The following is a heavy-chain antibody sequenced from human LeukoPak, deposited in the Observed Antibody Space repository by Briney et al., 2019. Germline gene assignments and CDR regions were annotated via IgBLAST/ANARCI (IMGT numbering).Heavy chain of an antibody. CDR3: ATGKATSSATFAY. V-gene: IGHV3-23*01. Sequence: GISVSGDSTYYADSVKGRFTISRDNSKNTLYLQMNSLRAEDTAVYYCATGKATSSATFAYWGQGTLVTVSS. J-gene: IGHJ4*02. D-gene: IGHD2-2*01. CDR2: ISVSGDST.